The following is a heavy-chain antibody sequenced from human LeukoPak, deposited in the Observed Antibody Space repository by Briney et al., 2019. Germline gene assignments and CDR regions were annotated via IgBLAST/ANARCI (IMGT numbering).Heavy chain of an antibody. D-gene: IGHD3-10*01. CDR3: TRAGLWFGELSGNWFDP. CDR2: IRSKAYGGTT. V-gene: IGHV3-49*04. Sequence: GGSLRLSCAASGFTFSTYSMNWVRQAPGKGLEWVGFIRSKAYGGTTEYAASVKGRFTISRDDSKSIAYLQMNSLKTEDTAVYYCTRAGLWFGELSGNWFDPWGQGTLVTVSS. CDR1: GFTFSTYS. J-gene: IGHJ5*02.